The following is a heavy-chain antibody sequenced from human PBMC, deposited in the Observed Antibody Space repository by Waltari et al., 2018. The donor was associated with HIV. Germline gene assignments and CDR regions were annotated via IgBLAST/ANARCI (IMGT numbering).Heavy chain of an antibody. Sequence: EAQLVESGGGLIQPGGSIILSCAPSGLGASSTYMSWARQAPGKGLEWIALIYSGGITDYADSVKGRFTISRDGSENTWHLQMNSLRVDDTAVYFCARDRSYDDLGMDVWGQGTTVIVS. CDR3: ARDRSYDDLGMDV. V-gene: IGHV3-53*01. J-gene: IGHJ6*02. CDR2: IYSGGIT. CDR1: GLGASSTY. D-gene: IGHD3-3*01.